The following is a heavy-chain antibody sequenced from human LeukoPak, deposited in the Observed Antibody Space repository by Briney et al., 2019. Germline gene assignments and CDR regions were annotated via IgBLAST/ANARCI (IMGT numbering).Heavy chain of an antibody. CDR3: ARFIVAPGDFDY. CDR1: GGSISSTDHY. Sequence: PSETLSLTCTVSGGSISSTDHYWGWIRQPPGKGLEWIGSIYYRGGTYYNPSLKSRGTISVDTSKNQFSLKLSSVTAADTAVYYCARFIVAPGDFDYWGQGTLVTVSS. D-gene: IGHD6-13*01. J-gene: IGHJ4*02. V-gene: IGHV4-39*01. CDR2: IYYRGGT.